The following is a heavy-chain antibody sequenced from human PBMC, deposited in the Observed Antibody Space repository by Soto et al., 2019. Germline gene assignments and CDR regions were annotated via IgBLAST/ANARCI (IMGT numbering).Heavy chain of an antibody. Sequence: SLRLSCAASGFTFSSYGMHWVRQAPGKGLEWVAVIWYDGSNKYYADSVKGRFTISRDNSKNTLYLQMNSLRAEDTAVYYCASEGYSYGFFDYWGQGTLVTVSS. J-gene: IGHJ4*02. CDR3: ASEGYSYGFFDY. V-gene: IGHV3-33*01. CDR1: GFTFSSYG. CDR2: IWYDGSNK. D-gene: IGHD5-18*01.